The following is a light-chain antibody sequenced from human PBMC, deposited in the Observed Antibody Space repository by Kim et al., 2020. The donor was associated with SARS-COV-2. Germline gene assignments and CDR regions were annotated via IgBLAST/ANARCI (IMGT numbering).Light chain of an antibody. CDR3: QQYENYPRT. Sequence: DIQMTQSPSLLSASVGDRVTITCRASQGISSWLAWYQHKPGKALKSLIYAASSLQSGVPSRFSGSGSGTDFTLTINSLQPEDFATYYCQQYENYPRTFGQGTKVDIK. CDR1: QGISSW. V-gene: IGKV1D-16*01. J-gene: IGKJ1*01. CDR2: AAS.